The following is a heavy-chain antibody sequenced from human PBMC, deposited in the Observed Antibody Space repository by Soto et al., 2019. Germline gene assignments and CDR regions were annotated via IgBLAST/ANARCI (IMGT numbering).Heavy chain of an antibody. CDR2: ISYDGSNK. D-gene: IGHD4-17*01. V-gene: IGHV3-30-3*01. J-gene: IGHJ6*02. CDR3: ARGGDYGPWYYYGMDV. CDR1: GFTFSSYA. Sequence: QVQLVESGGGVVQPGRSLRLSCAASGFTFSSYAMHWVRQAPGKGLEWVAVISYDGSNKYYADSVKGRFTISRDNSKNTLYLQMNSLRAEDTAVYYCARGGDYGPWYYYGMDVWGQGTTVTVSS.